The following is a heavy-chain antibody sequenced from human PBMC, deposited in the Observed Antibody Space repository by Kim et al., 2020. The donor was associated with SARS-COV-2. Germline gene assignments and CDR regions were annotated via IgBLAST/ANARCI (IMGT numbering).Heavy chain of an antibody. CDR2: ISESGDIT. J-gene: IGHJ1*01. Sequence: GGSLRFSCATSGFSFNTHSMAWVRQAAGKGLEWVSSISESGDITYYASSVKGRFTISRDNSKNTLYLQMNRLRAEDTGLYYGAKKGYYYGSGSWIFEY. CDR1: GFSFNTHS. V-gene: IGHV3-23*01. CDR3: AKKGYYYGSGSWIFEY. D-gene: IGHD3-10*01.